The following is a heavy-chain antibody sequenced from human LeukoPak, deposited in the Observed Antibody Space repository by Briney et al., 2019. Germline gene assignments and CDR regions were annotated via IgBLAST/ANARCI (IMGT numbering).Heavy chain of an antibody. CDR1: GFTFSDYY. CDR3: ARGDYYDPQGMDV. Sequence: PGGALILSCAASGFTFSDYYMSWIRQAPGKGLEWVSLIYSGGSTYYADSMKGRFTISRDNSKNTLYLQMNSLRAEDTAVYYCARGDYYDPQGMDVWGQGTTVTVSS. V-gene: IGHV3-66*01. CDR2: IYSGGST. D-gene: IGHD3-22*01. J-gene: IGHJ6*02.